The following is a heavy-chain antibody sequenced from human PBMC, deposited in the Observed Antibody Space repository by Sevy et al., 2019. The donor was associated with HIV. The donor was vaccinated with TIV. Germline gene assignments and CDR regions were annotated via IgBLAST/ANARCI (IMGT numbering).Heavy chain of an antibody. CDR1: GYTFTNHG. CDR3: AREETLVTMII. Sequence: ASVKVSCKASGYTFTNHGISWVRQAPGQGLEWMGWINPHNGNTKYAQKLQGRVTMTTDTSTNTAYMEVRSLRSDDTAVYYCAREETLVTMIIWGQGTLVTVSS. CDR2: INPHNGNT. J-gene: IGHJ4*02. V-gene: IGHV1-18*01. D-gene: IGHD3-22*01.